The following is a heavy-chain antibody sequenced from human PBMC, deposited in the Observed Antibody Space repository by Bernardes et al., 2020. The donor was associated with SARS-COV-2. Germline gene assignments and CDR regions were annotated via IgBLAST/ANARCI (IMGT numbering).Heavy chain of an antibody. V-gene: IGHV4-59*01. Sequence: SETLSLTCTVSGGSIRSYYRSWIRQPPGQGLEWIGYIYYSGSTNYNPSLKSRVTISVDTSKNQFSLKLSSVTAADTAVYYCARMVRGVIIQYNWFDPWGQGTLVTVSA. CDR3: ARMVRGVIIQYNWFDP. J-gene: IGHJ5*02. CDR2: IYYSGST. CDR1: GGSIRSYY. D-gene: IGHD3-10*01.